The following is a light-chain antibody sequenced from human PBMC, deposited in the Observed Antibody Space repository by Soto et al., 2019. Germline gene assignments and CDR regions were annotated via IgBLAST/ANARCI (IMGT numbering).Light chain of an antibody. CDR1: QTFNNND. Sequence: IVLTQSAGTLSLSPGERAILSGRTSQTFNNNDLAWCQQKSGQAHRLLIYGASRRATAITDRFSGSASGTDFTLTISRLEPEDFVVYFCQQYSDVPMTFGQGTRLE. CDR3: QQYSDVPMT. CDR2: GAS. V-gene: IGKV3-20*01. J-gene: IGKJ5*01.